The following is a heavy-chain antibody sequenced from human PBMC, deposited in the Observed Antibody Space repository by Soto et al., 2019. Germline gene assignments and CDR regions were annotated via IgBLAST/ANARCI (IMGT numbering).Heavy chain of an antibody. J-gene: IGHJ6*02. CDR3: ARDDVTGTTDYYYYYGMDV. Sequence: VGSLRLSCAASGFTSSSYSMNWVRQAPGKGLEWVSSISSSSSYIYYADSVKGRFTISRDNAKNSLYLQMNSLRAEDTAVYYCARDDVTGTTDYYYYYGMDVWGQGTTVTVSS. D-gene: IGHD1-7*01. CDR2: ISSSSSYI. CDR1: GFTSSSYS. V-gene: IGHV3-21*01.